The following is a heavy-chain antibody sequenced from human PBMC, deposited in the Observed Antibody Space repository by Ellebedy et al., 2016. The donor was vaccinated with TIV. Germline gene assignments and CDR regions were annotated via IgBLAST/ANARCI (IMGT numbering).Heavy chain of an antibody. CDR3: ARGGSGFDS. Sequence: ASVKVSCXASGYTFTSYDINWVRQATGQGLEWMGWVAPNSGHTGYPQKFQGRVTMTRNTSINTAYMELNSLRFDDTAVYYCARGGSGFDSWGQGTLVTVSS. V-gene: IGHV1-8*01. D-gene: IGHD3-10*01. CDR2: VAPNSGHT. J-gene: IGHJ4*02. CDR1: GYTFTSYD.